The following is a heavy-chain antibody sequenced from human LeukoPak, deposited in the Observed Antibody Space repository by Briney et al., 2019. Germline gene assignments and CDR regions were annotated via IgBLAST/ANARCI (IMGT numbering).Heavy chain of an antibody. Sequence: IXXXRXAXGXGLEWMGGXIPIFGTANYAQKFQGRVTITADGSTSTAYMELSSLRSEDTAVYYCARDPSDMVRGVESYYFDYWGQGTLVTVSS. D-gene: IGHD3-10*01. CDR2: XIPIFGTA. V-gene: IGHV1-69*01. J-gene: IGHJ4*02. CDR3: ARDPSDMVRGVESYYFDY.